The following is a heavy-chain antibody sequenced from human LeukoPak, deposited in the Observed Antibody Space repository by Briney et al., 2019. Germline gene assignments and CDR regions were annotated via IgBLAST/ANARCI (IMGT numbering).Heavy chain of an antibody. Sequence: PSETLSLTCAVYGGSFSGYYWSWIRQPPGKGLEWIGEINHSGSTNYNPSLKSRVTISVDTSKNQFSLKRSSVTAADTAVYYCARYNSDYGSDYWGQGTLVTVSS. J-gene: IGHJ4*02. CDR3: ARYNSDYGSDY. CDR1: GGSFSGYY. V-gene: IGHV4-34*01. CDR2: INHSGST. D-gene: IGHD4-17*01.